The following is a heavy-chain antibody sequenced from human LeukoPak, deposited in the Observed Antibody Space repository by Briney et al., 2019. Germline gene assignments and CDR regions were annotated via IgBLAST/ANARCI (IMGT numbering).Heavy chain of an antibody. CDR1: GFTFSSYA. D-gene: IGHD2-2*01. Sequence: GGSLRLSCAASGFTFSSYAMSWVRQAPGKGLEWGSAISGSGGSTYYADSVKGRFTISRDNSKNTLYLQMNSLRAEDTAVYYCATYCSSTSCWEQFDYWGQGTLVTVSS. CDR3: ATYCSSTSCWEQFDY. J-gene: IGHJ4*02. V-gene: IGHV3-23*01. CDR2: ISGSGGST.